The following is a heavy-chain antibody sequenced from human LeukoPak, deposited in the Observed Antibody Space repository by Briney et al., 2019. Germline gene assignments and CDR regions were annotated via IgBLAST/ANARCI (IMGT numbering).Heavy chain of an antibody. CDR1: GFTFSSYG. D-gene: IGHD3-22*01. CDR2: ISYDGSNK. CDR3: AKDHVGIAMIVVVLDS. J-gene: IGHJ4*02. Sequence: GRSLRLSCAASGFTFSSYGMHWVRQAPGKGLEWVAVISYDGSNKYYADSVKGRFTISRDNAKKTLYLEMNSLRVEDTAIYYCAKDHVGIAMIVVVLDSWGQGTLVTVSS. V-gene: IGHV3-30*18.